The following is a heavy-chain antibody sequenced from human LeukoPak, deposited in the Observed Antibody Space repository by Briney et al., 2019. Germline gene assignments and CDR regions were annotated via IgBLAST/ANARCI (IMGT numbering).Heavy chain of an antibody. CDR2: NCYSGST. Sequence: SETLSLTCTVSGGSVSSGSYYWSWIRQPPGKGLEWIGYNCYSGSTNYNPSLKSRVTISVDTSKNQFSLKLSSVTAADTAVYYCARDNWEFTGWNDLDAFDIWGQGTMVTASA. J-gene: IGHJ3*02. D-gene: IGHD1-1*01. V-gene: IGHV4-61*01. CDR1: GGSVSSGSYY. CDR3: ARDNWEFTGWNDLDAFDI.